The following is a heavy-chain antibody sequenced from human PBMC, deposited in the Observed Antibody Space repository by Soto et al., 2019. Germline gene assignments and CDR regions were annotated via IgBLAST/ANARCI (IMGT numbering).Heavy chain of an antibody. D-gene: IGHD3-16*02. CDR2: ISAYNGNT. Sequence: GASVKVSCKASGYTFTSYGISCVRQAPGQGLEWMGWISAYNGNTNYAQKLQGRVTMTTDTSTSTAYMELRSLRSDDTAVYYCARYSLPSLMITFGGVIAFDYWGQGTLVTVSS. V-gene: IGHV1-18*01. CDR3: ARYSLPSLMITFGGVIAFDY. CDR1: GYTFTSYG. J-gene: IGHJ4*02.